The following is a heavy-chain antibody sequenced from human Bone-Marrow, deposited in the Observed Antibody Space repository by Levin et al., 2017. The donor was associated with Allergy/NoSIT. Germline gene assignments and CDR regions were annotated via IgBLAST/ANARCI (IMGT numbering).Heavy chain of an antibody. Sequence: ESLKISCAASGFTFSSYAMSWVRQAPGKGLEWVSVISGSGGSTHYADSVKGRFTISRDNSKNTLYLQMNSLRAEDTAVYYCAKDETGNYYQFIDYWGQGTLVTVSS. CDR3: AKDETGNYYQFIDY. V-gene: IGHV3-23*01. J-gene: IGHJ4*02. D-gene: IGHD1-26*01. CDR1: GFTFSSYA. CDR2: ISGSGGST.